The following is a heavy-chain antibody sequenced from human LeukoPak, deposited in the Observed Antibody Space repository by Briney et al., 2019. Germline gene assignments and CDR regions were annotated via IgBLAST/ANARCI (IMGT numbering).Heavy chain of an antibody. CDR1: GYTFTGYY. J-gene: IGHJ6*02. V-gene: IGHV1-2*02. CDR2: INPNSGGT. CDR3: ARAVVVPAAMRRGYYYYGMDV. Sequence: ASVKVSCKASGYTFTGYYMHWVRQAPGQGLEWMGWINPNSGGTNYAQKFQGRVTMTRDTSISTAYMELSRLRSDDTAVYYCARAVVVPAAMRRGYYYYGMDVWGQGTTVTVSS. D-gene: IGHD2-2*01.